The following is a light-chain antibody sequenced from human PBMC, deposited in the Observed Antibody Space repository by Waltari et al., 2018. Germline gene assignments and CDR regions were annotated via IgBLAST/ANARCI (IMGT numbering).Light chain of an antibody. CDR3: CSYSGDLSFGVV. CDR1: SHDVGNYDL. Sequence: QSALTQPASVSGSPGPSITISCPGTSHDVGNYDLVSWYQPHPGKAPQLVIYEVTKRPSGFSNRFSGSKSGNTASLTISGLHTEDEVDYYCCSYSGDLSFGVVFGGGTKLTVL. J-gene: IGLJ2*01. CDR2: EVT. V-gene: IGLV2-23*02.